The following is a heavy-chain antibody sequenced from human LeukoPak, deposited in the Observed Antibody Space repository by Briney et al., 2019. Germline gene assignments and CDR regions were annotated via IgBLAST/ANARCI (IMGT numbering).Heavy chain of an antibody. CDR2: IYHSGST. J-gene: IGHJ4*02. CDR3: ARHGKIGWRIAAAVVY. D-gene: IGHD6-13*01. Sequence: SETLSLTCAVSGYSISSGYYWGWIRQPPGKGLEWIGSIYHSGSTYHNPSLKSRVTISVDTSKNQFSLKLSSVTAADTAVYYCARHGKIGWRIAAAVVYWGQGTLVTVSS. CDR1: GYSISSGYY. V-gene: IGHV4-38-2*01.